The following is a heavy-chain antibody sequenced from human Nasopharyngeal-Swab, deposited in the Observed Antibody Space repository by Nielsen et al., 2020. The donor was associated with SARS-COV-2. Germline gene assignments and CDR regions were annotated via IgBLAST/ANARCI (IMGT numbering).Heavy chain of an antibody. CDR3: ARGLLYSSSSPPYYYYYYMDV. J-gene: IGHJ6*03. D-gene: IGHD6-13*01. CDR2: INHSGST. CDR1: GGSFSGYY. Sequence: SETLSLPCAVYGGSFSGYYWSWIRQPPGKGLEWIGEINHSGSTNYTPSLKSRVTISVDTSKNQFSLKLSSVTAAATAVYYCARGLLYSSSSPPYYYYYYMDVWGKGTTVTVSS. V-gene: IGHV4-34*01.